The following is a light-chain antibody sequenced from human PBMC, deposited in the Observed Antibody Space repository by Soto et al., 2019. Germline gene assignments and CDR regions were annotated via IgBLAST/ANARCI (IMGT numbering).Light chain of an antibody. V-gene: IGKV3-20*01. J-gene: IGKJ1*01. Sequence: EIVMTQSPSTLSVSPGERATLSCRASQSVSSNLAWYQQKPGQAPRLLIFGASTRATGIPARFSGSGSGTDFTLTITRLEPEDFAVYYCRQYGSSPRTFGQGTKVDI. CDR2: GAS. CDR3: RQYGSSPRT. CDR1: QSVSSN.